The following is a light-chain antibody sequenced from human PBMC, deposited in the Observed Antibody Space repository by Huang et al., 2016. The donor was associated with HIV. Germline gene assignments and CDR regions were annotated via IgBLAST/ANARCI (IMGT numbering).Light chain of an antibody. V-gene: IGKV3-15*01. CDR1: QSVNSN. CDR3: QQYNNWPPWT. Sequence: ETVMTQSPDTLSVSPGERATLSCRASQSVNSNLAWYQQKPGQAPRLLIFGASTRANGIPARFSGSKSGSEFTLTITSLQSEDFAVYYCQQYNNWPPWTFGQGTKVEIK. J-gene: IGKJ1*01. CDR2: GAS.